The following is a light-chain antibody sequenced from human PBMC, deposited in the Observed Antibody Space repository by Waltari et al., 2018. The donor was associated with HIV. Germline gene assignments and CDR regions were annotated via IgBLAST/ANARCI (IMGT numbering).Light chain of an antibody. CDR1: SSDLGAYNY. CDR3: SSYAGSNNPYV. V-gene: IGLV2-8*01. Sequence: QSALTQPPSASGYPGQSVTISCTGTSSDLGAYNYVTWYQQHPDKAPKLMIYDVSKRPSGVPDRFSGSKSGNTASLTFSGLQTEDEADYYCSSYAGSNNPYVFGTGTKVTVL. CDR2: DVS. J-gene: IGLJ1*01.